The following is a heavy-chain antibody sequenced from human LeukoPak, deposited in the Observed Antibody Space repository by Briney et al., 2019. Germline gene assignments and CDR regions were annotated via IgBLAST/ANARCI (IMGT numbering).Heavy chain of an antibody. CDR3: TRVVAGTRLFGY. V-gene: IGHV3-23*01. CDR1: GFTLSSYA. CDR2: ISGSVYTT. Sequence: GGSLRLSCAASGFTLSSYAMTWVRQAPGKGLEWVSVISGSVYTTYYADSVKGRFTISRDNSKNTLYLQMNSLRAEDTAVYYCTRVVAGTRLFGYWGQGTLVTVSS. J-gene: IGHJ4*02. D-gene: IGHD6-19*01.